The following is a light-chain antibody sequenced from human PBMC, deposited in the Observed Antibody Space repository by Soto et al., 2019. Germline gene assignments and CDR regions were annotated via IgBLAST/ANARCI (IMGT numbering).Light chain of an antibody. V-gene: IGLV2-14*01. CDR2: EVN. CDR1: SSDVGGYNY. CDR3: SSYTSSSTYV. Sequence: QSVLTQPASVSGSPGQSITISCTGTSSDVGGYNYVSWCQQHPGKAPKLMIYEVNNRPSGVSNRFSGSKSGNTAFLTISGLQAEDEADYYCSSYTSSSTYVFGTGTKLTVL. J-gene: IGLJ1*01.